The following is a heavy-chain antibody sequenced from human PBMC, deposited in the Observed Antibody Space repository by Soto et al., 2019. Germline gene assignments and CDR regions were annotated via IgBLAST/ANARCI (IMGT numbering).Heavy chain of an antibody. CDR2: IYHTGST. J-gene: IGHJ5*01. V-gene: IGHV4-4*02. CDR1: DGSISSSNW. D-gene: IGHD5-18*01. CDR3: ARYIQWLDP. Sequence: SETLSLTCAVSDGSISSSNWWTWVRQPPGMGLEWIGEIYHTGSTNYNPSLKSRVTISLDKSKNQFSLKLSSVTAADTAVYYCARYIQWLDPWGQGTLVTVSS.